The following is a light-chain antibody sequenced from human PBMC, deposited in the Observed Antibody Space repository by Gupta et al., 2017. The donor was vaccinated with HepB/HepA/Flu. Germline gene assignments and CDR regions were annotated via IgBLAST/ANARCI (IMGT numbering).Light chain of an antibody. CDR1: QSINTW. Sequence: DIQMTPSPSTLSASVGDRVTITCRASQSINTWLAWYQQKPGKAPKLLIYQASSLESGVPSRFSGSGSGTEFTLTISSLQPDDFATYYCQHYIGSSRTFGEGTQVEIK. CDR2: QAS. CDR3: QHYIGSSRT. J-gene: IGKJ1*01. V-gene: IGKV1-5*03.